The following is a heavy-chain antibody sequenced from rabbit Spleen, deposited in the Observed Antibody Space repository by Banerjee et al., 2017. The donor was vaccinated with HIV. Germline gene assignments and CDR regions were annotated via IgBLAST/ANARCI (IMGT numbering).Heavy chain of an antibody. CDR2: IDTSDGDT. Sequence: QEQLEESGGDLVKPGASLTLTCTASGFSFSSNWICWVRQAPGKGLEWIACIDTSDGDTDYANWPKGRFTISKTSSTTVTLQMTSLTAADTATYFCARNYVNAFDPWGPGTLVTVS. J-gene: IGHJ2*01. D-gene: IGHD1-1*01. CDR3: ARNYVNAFDP. CDR1: GFSFSSNW. V-gene: IGHV1S45*01.